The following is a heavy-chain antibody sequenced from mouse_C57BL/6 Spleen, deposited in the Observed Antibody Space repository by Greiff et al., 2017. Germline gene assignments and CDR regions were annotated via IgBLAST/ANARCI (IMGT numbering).Heavy chain of an antibody. CDR1: GYTFTDYY. D-gene: IGHD5-5*01. V-gene: IGHV1-26*01. CDR2: INPNNGGT. CDR3: ARWGFPYLGAY. J-gene: IGHJ3*01. Sequence: EVQLQQSGPELVKPGASVKISCKASGYTFTDYYMNWVKQSHGKSLEWIGVINPNNGGTSYNQKFKGKATLTVDKSSSTAYMELRSLTSEDSAVYYCARWGFPYLGAYWGQGTLVTVSA.